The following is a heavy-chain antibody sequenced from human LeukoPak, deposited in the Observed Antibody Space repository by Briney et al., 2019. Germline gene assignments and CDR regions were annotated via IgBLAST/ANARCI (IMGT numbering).Heavy chain of an antibody. J-gene: IGHJ6*02. CDR1: GGTFSSYA. V-gene: IGHV1-69*04. Sequence: SVKVSCKASGGTFSSYAISWVRQAPGQGLEWMGRIIPILGIANYAQKFQGRATITADKSTSTAYMELSSLRSEDTAVYYCARASYCSSTSCYSYYYYGMDVWGQGTTVTVSS. CDR3: ARASYCSSTSCYSYYYYGMDV. D-gene: IGHD2-2*01. CDR2: IIPILGIA.